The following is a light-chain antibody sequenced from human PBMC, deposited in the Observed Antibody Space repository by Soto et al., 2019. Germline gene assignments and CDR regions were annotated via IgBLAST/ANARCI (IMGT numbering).Light chain of an antibody. J-gene: IGKJ1*01. CDR1: QTVSNEF. CDR2: GAS. CDR3: QQHCSSYPRT. V-gene: IGKV3-20*01. Sequence: EIVMTQSPCILSVSPGERATLACRSSQTVSNEFLAWYQQTPGQAPRLLIYGASTRANGVPDRFSGSGSGGALSLSTSRLEPADYLASYCQQHCSSYPRTFGQGTKVDIK.